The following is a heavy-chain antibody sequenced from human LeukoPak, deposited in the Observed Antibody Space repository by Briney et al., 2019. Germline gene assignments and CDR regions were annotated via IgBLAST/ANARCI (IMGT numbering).Heavy chain of an antibody. D-gene: IGHD5-18*01. CDR3: AKDSLGGYTYGWGVFDI. V-gene: IGHV3-74*01. Sequence: GGSLRLSCAASGFTFSSYWMHWVRQAPGKGLVWVSRMSRDGTTTTYADSVKGRFTISRDNSKNTLYLQMNTLRADDTAVYYCAKDSLGGYTYGWGVFDIWGQGTMVTVSS. CDR2: MSRDGTTT. J-gene: IGHJ3*02. CDR1: GFTFSSYW.